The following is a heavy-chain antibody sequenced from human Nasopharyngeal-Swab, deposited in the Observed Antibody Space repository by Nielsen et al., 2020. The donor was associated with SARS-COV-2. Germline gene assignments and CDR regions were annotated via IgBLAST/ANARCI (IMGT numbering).Heavy chain of an antibody. Sequence: GESLKISCAASGFSFSGYAMHWVRQAPGKGLEWVAVASSDGRNKYYADSVKGRFTVSRDNSKNTLYLQMNSLRAEDTAVYYCARRALQDYYFDYWGQGTLVTVSS. CDR1: GFSFSGYA. V-gene: IGHV3-30*04. CDR3: ARRALQDYYFDY. J-gene: IGHJ4*02. CDR2: ASSDGRNK.